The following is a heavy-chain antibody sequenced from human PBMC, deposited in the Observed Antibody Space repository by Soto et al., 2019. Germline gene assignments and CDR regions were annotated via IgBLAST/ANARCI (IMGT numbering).Heavy chain of an antibody. D-gene: IGHD6-13*01. CDR3: ARAVGPYLLSSSWYYFDY. V-gene: IGHV4-31*03. CDR2: IYYSGST. Sequence: PSETLSLTCTVSGGSISSGGYYWSWIRQHPGKGLEWIGYIYYSGSTYYNPSLKSRVTISVDTSKNQFSLKLSSVTAADTAVYYCARAVGPYLLSSSWYYFDYWGQGTLVTVSS. J-gene: IGHJ4*02. CDR1: GGSISSGGYY.